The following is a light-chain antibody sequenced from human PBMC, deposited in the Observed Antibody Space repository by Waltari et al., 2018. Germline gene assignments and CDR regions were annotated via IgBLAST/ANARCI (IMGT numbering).Light chain of an antibody. Sequence: EIVMTQSPATLSVSPGERANLSCRASQSVGSDLAWYKQKPGQAPSLLLHGASTRVAVVPAGFSGSGSGREFTLTISSLQSEDFAVYYCQQYNKWPPYTFGQGTKLEIK. CDR2: GAS. V-gene: IGKV3-15*01. CDR3: QQYNKWPPYT. CDR1: QSVGSD. J-gene: IGKJ2*01.